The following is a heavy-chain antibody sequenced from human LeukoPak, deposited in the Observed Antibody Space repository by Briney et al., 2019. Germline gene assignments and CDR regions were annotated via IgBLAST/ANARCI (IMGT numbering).Heavy chain of an antibody. Sequence: ASVKVSCKASGYAFTSYDINWVRQATGQGLEWMGWMNPNSGNTGYAQKFQGRVTMTRDTSTSTVYMELSSLRSEDTAVYYCATTVVTPNYFDYWGQGTLVTVSS. D-gene: IGHD4-23*01. V-gene: IGHV1-8*01. J-gene: IGHJ4*02. CDR1: GYAFTSYD. CDR2: MNPNSGNT. CDR3: ATTVVTPNYFDY.